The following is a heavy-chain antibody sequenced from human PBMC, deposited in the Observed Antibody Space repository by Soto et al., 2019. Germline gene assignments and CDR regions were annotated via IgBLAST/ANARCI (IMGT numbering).Heavy chain of an antibody. V-gene: IGHV3-30*18. CDR3: AKTLRYFDTLYYGMDV. CDR1: GFTFSSYG. D-gene: IGHD3-9*01. J-gene: IGHJ6*02. Sequence: GGSLRLSCAASGFTFSSYGMHWVRQAPGKGLEWVAVISYDGSNKYYADSVKGRFTISRDNSKNTLYLQMNSLRAEDTAVYYCAKTLRYFDTLYYGMDVWGQGTTVTVSS. CDR2: ISYDGSNK.